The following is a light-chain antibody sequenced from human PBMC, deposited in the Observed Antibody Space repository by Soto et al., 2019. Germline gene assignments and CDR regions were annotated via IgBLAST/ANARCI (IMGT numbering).Light chain of an antibody. V-gene: IGKV3-20*01. Sequence: EIVLTQSPGTLSLSPGERATLSCRASQSVSSSSLAWYQQKPGQAPRLLIYDTSSRATGIPDRFGGSGSGTDFTLTISRLEPEDFAVYYCQQYVSSPLTFGGGTKVDIK. CDR1: QSVSSSS. CDR3: QQYVSSPLT. J-gene: IGKJ4*01. CDR2: DTS.